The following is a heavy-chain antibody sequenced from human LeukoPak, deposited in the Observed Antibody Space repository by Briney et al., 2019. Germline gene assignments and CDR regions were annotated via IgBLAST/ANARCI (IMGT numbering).Heavy chain of an antibody. CDR1: GFTFSNAW. Sequence: PGGSLRLSCAASGFTFSNAWMSWVRQAPGKGLEWVGRIKSKTDGGTTDYAAPVKGRFTISRDNSKNTLYLQMNSLKTEDTAVYYCTTDQGQDVLRYFDWLSDWGQGTLVTVSS. CDR2: IKSKTDGGTT. CDR3: TTDQGQDVLRYFDWLSD. D-gene: IGHD3-9*01. V-gene: IGHV3-15*05. J-gene: IGHJ4*02.